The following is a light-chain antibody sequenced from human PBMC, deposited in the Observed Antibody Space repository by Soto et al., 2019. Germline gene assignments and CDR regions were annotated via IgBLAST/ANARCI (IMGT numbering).Light chain of an antibody. V-gene: IGKV1-5*01. Sequence: DIQMTQSPSALSASVGDRVTITCRASQNISSWLAWYQQKPGKAPKSLIYDASSLESGVPSRLSGSGSGTEFTLTISNLQPDDSATYYCQQSYSTPLTFGGGTKVDIK. CDR1: QNISSW. CDR3: QQSYSTPLT. CDR2: DAS. J-gene: IGKJ4*01.